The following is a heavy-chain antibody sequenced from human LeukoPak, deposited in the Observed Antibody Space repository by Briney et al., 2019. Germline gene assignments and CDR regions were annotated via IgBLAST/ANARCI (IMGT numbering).Heavy chain of an antibody. J-gene: IGHJ4*02. CDR3: ASYLCSSTSCQGASFDY. V-gene: IGHV3-11*01. D-gene: IGHD2-2*01. CDR1: GFTFSDYY. Sequence: PGGSLRLSCAASGFTFSDYYMSWIRQAPGKGLEWVSYISSSVSTIYYADSVKGRFTISRDNAKNSLYLQMSSLRAEDTAVYYCASYLCSSTSCQGASFDYWGQGTLVTVSS. CDR2: ISSSVSTI.